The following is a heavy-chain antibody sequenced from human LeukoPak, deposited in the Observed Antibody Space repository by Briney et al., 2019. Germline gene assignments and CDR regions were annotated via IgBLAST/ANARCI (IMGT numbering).Heavy chain of an antibody. J-gene: IGHJ3*02. V-gene: IGHV3-30*03. CDR2: ISYDGSNK. D-gene: IGHD2-2*03. CDR3: ARGDGYCSSTSCRWPDACDI. CDR1: GFTFSSYG. Sequence: PGGSLRLSCAASGFTFSSYGMHWVRQAPGKGLEWVAVISYDGSNKSYADSVKGRFTISRDNSKNTLYLQMNSLRSDDTAVYYCARGDGYCSSTSCRWPDACDIWGQGTMVTVSS.